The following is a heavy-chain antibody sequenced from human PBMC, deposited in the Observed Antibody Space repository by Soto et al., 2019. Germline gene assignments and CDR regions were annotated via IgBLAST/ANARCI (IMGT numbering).Heavy chain of an antibody. D-gene: IGHD6-13*01. J-gene: IGHJ5*02. CDR3: TRDASRDSSARGWFDP. CDR2: ISINSAYI. Sequence: RGSLLLSCASSLFTFRSFTMTRVRQAPGKGLEWVSTISINSAYIYYTDALRGRFTISRDNAKNSLHLQMNSLRAEDTAVYYCTRDASRDSSARGWFDPWGPGTLVTVSS. V-gene: IGHV3-21*01. CDR1: LFTFRSFT.